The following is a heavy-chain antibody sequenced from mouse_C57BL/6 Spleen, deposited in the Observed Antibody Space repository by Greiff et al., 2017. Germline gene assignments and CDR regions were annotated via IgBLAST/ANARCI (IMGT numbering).Heavy chain of an antibody. CDR2: INPNNGGT. D-gene: IGHD2-10*01. CDR3: ARPPAYYGYAMDY. CDR1: GYTFTDYY. V-gene: IGHV1-26*01. Sequence: EVQLQQSGPELVKPGASVKISCKASGYTFTDYYMNWVKQSHGKSLEWIGDINPNNGGTSYNQKFKGKATLTVDKSSSTAYMELRSLTSEDSAVYYCARPPAYYGYAMDYWGQGTSVTVSS. J-gene: IGHJ4*01.